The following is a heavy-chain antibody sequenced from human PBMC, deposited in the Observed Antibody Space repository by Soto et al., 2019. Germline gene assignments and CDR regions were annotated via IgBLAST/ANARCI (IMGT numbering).Heavy chain of an antibody. CDR3: ARQGTYRLRYYFDY. Sequence: SETLSLTCTVSGGSISSSSYYWGWIRQPPGKGLEWFGSIYYSGSTYYNPSLKSRVTISVDTSKNQFSLKMSSVTAADTAVYYCARQGTYRLRYYFDYWGQGTLVTVSS. D-gene: IGHD3-16*01. CDR1: GGSISSSSYY. V-gene: IGHV4-39*01. J-gene: IGHJ4*02. CDR2: IYYSGST.